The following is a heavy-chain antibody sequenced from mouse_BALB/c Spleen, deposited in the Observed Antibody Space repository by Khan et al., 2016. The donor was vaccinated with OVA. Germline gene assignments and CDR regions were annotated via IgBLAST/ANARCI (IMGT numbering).Heavy chain of an antibody. CDR2: IYPCISDT. V-gene: IGHV1-5*01. CDR3: TRSYDSYYFDY. J-gene: IGHJ2*01. D-gene: IGHD2-4*01. Sequence: EVQLQQSGTVLAGPGASGKMSCKASGYSFANYWMHWVKQRPGKVLEGVGTIYPCISDTRYNQKFQDKARLTAVTSAITAYMELSSLTSEDSAVYYCTRSYDSYYFDYWGQGTTLTVSS. CDR1: GYSFANYW.